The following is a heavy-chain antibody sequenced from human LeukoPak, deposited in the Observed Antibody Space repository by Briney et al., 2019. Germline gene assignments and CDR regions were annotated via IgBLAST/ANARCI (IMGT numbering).Heavy chain of an antibody. Sequence: PGGSLRLPCAASGFTFSSYAMSWVRQAPGKGLEWVSSISGSGGGTYYADSVKGRFTLSRDNSMNTLYLQMKSLRAEDTAVYYCAKDVESGRSADYWGQGTLVTVSS. V-gene: IGHV3-23*01. J-gene: IGHJ4*02. CDR1: GFTFSSYA. CDR2: ISGSGGGT. CDR3: AKDVESGRSADY. D-gene: IGHD3-10*01.